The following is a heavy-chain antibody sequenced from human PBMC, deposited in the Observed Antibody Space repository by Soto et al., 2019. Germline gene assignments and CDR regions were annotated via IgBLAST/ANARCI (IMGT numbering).Heavy chain of an antibody. Sequence: SETLSLTCTVSGGSISSYYWGWIRQPPGKGLEWIGSIYYSGSTYYNPSLKSRVTISVDTSKNQFSLKLSSVTAADTAVYYCARDEKTTGFDYWGQGTLVTVSS. V-gene: IGHV4-39*02. CDR1: GGSISSYY. J-gene: IGHJ4*02. CDR3: ARDEKTTGFDY. D-gene: IGHD4-17*01. CDR2: IYYSGST.